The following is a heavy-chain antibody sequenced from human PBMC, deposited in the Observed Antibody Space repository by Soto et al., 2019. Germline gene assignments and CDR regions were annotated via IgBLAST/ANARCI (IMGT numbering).Heavy chain of an antibody. CDR3: AKDRKFISSSPFDS. V-gene: IGHV3-23*01. J-gene: IGHJ4*02. D-gene: IGHD3-10*01. CDR1: GFTFNRYA. CDR2: IGGNGPST. Sequence: QSGGSLRLSCATSGFTFNRYAMSWVRQAPGKGLEWIASIGGNGPSTDYRDSVKGRFTISRDTSKNTLYLQMNSLRAEDTAIYYCAKDRKFISSSPFDSWGQGTLVTVSS.